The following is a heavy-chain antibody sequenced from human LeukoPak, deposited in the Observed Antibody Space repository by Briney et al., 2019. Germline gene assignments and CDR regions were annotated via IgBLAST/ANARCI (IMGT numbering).Heavy chain of an antibody. Sequence: GGSLRLSCAASGFTFDDYAMHWVRQAPGKGLEWVSGISWNSGSIGYADSVEGRFTISRDNAKNSLYLQMNSLRAEDTALYYCAKGKPGIAAAFDYWGQGTLVTVSS. CDR1: GFTFDDYA. D-gene: IGHD6-13*01. CDR2: ISWNSGSI. J-gene: IGHJ4*02. CDR3: AKGKPGIAAAFDY. V-gene: IGHV3-9*01.